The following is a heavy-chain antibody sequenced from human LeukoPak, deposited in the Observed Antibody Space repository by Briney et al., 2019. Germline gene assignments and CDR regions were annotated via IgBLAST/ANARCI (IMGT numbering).Heavy chain of an antibody. Sequence: SETLSLTCAVYGGSFSGYYWSWLRQPPGKGLEWIGYIYYSGSTNYNPSLKSRVTISVDTSKNQFSLKLSSVTAADTAVYYCARRRGSYSGSYDNWFDPWGQGTLVTVSS. D-gene: IGHD1-26*01. CDR3: ARRRGSYSGSYDNWFDP. CDR2: IYYSGST. V-gene: IGHV4-59*01. J-gene: IGHJ5*02. CDR1: GGSFSGYY.